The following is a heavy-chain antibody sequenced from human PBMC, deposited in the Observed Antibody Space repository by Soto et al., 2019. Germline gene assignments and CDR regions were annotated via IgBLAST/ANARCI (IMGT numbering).Heavy chain of an antibody. CDR1: GFTFSNAW. CDR3: TTEFRITMIVVAEIRAFDI. CDR2: IKSKTDGGTT. Sequence: GGSLRLSCAASGFTFSNAWMSWVRQAPGKGLEWVGRIKSKTDGGTTDYAAPVKGRFTISRDDSKNTLYLQMNSLKTEDTAVYYCTTEFRITMIVVAEIRAFDIWGQGTMVTVSS. J-gene: IGHJ3*02. V-gene: IGHV3-15*01. D-gene: IGHD3-22*01.